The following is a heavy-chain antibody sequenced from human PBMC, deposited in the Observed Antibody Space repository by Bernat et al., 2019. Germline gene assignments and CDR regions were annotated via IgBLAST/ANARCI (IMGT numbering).Heavy chain of an antibody. Sequence: DQLKQPGPGLVKPSKPLHPPCPFPGASVLTTSPAWTGTRQSPSRGLEWRGRTYYRSKWYNDYAVSVKSRITINPDTSKNQFSLQLNSVTPEDTAVYYCARERADVVVVVAASNWFDPWGQGTLVTVSS. CDR3: ARERADVVVVVAASNWFDP. CDR1: GASVLTTSPA. V-gene: IGHV6-1*01. CDR2: TYYRSKWYN. D-gene: IGHD2-15*01. J-gene: IGHJ5*02.